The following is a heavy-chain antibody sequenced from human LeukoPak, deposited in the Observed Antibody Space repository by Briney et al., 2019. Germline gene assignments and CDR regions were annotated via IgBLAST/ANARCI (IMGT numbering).Heavy chain of an antibody. CDR2: INPNSGGT. CDR3: ARDATYYDFWSGYYPSSFDY. J-gene: IGHJ4*02. D-gene: IGHD3-3*01. Sequence: ASVKVSCKASGYTFTGYYMHWVRQAPGQGLEWMGWINPNSGGTNYAQKFKGRFTISRDNAKNSLYLQMNSLRAEDTAVYYCARDATYYDFWSGYYPSSFDYWGQGTLVTVSS. CDR1: GYTFTGYY. V-gene: IGHV1-2*02.